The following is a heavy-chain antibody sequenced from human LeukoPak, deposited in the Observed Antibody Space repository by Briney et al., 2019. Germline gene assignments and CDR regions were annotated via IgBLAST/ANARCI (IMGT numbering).Heavy chain of an antibody. V-gene: IGHV4-61*01. J-gene: IGHJ6*04. Sequence: SYTLSLTYTLSGDSLRRRTHHGNWPPHPPETGLKCLGYVFYTEHTNHPPSLNSRVTISVDTSKNQFSLKLSSVTAADTAVYYCARERREWLGNLLLPDGMDVWGKGTTVTVSS. CDR3: ARERREWLGNLLLPDGMDV. CDR2: VFYTEHT. CDR1: GDSLRRRTHH. D-gene: IGHD3-10*01.